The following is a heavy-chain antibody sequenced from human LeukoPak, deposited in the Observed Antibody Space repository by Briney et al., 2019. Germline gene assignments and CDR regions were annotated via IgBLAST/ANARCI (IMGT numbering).Heavy chain of an antibody. CDR1: GGSISSSNW. D-gene: IGHD5-24*01. CDR3: AGLRRDGYNFDY. CDR2: INHSGST. J-gene: IGHJ4*02. Sequence: SETLSLTCAVSGGSISSSNWWSWVRQPPGKGLEWIGEINHSGSTSYNPSLKSRVTISVDTSKNQFSLKLSSVTAADTAVYYCAGLRRDGYNFDYWGQGTLVTVSS. V-gene: IGHV4-4*02.